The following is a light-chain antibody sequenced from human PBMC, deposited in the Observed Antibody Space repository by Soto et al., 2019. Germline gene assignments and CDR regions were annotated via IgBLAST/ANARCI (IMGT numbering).Light chain of an antibody. CDR1: QSISNY. CDR2: AAS. Sequence: DIQMTQSPSSLSASVGDRVTITCRASQSISNYLNWYQQKPGKAPKLLIYAASSLHSGVPSRFSGSGSGTDLTLTISSLEPEDVATYYCQQSYSTPQTFGQGTKVEIK. CDR3: QQSYSTPQT. V-gene: IGKV1-39*01. J-gene: IGKJ1*01.